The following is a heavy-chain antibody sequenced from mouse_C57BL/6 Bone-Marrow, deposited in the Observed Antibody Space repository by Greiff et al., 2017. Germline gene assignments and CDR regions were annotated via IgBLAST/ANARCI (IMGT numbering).Heavy chain of an antibody. CDR2: INPSTGGT. CDR1: GYSFTGYY. D-gene: IGHD2-2*01. J-gene: IGHJ2*01. V-gene: IGHV1-42*01. Sequence: EVQLQQSGPELVKPGASVKISCKASGYSFTGYYMNWVKQSPEKSLEWIGEINPSTGGTTYNQKFKAKATLTVDKSSSTAYMQLKSLTSEDSAVYYCARSPMVTFDDWGQGTTLTVAS. CDR3: ARSPMVTFDD.